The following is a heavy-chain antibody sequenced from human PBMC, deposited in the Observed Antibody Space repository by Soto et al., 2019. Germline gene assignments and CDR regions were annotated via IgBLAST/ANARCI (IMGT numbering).Heavy chain of an antibody. Sequence: SETLSLTXAVSGGSISSSNWWSWVRQPPGKGLEWIGEIYHSGSTNYNPSLKSRVTISVDKSKNQFSLKLSSVTAADTAVYYCARVAGVINYYFDYWGQGTLVTVSA. V-gene: IGHV4-4*02. D-gene: IGHD3-10*01. J-gene: IGHJ4*02. CDR2: IYHSGST. CDR1: GGSISSSNW. CDR3: ARVAGVINYYFDY.